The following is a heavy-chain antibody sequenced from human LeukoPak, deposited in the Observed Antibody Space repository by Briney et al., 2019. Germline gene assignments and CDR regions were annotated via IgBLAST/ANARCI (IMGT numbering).Heavy chain of an antibody. CDR3: ARGSIAARKNFDY. CDR1: GFIFRNLW. D-gene: IGHD6-6*01. CDR2: TRNKANSYTT. J-gene: IGHJ4*02. Sequence: GGSLRLSCEASGFIFRNLWMTWVRQAPGKGLEWVGRTRNKANSYTTEYAASVKGRFTISRDDSKNSLYLQMNSLKTEDTAVYYCARGSIAARKNFDYWGQGTLVTVSS. V-gene: IGHV3-72*01.